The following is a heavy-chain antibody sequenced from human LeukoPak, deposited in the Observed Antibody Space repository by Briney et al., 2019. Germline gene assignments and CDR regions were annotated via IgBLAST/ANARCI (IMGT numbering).Heavy chain of an antibody. D-gene: IGHD6-13*01. J-gene: IGHJ3*02. Sequence: KPSETLSLTCTVSGGSINSNRYYWGWIRQPPGRGLEWIACIYYNGRTYYNPSLKSRVTISVDTSKNQFSLKLSSVTAADTAVYYCAREASSSSWYRYDAFDIWGQGTMVTVSS. CDR3: AREASSSSWYRYDAFDI. CDR2: IYYNGRT. CDR1: GGSINSNRYY. V-gene: IGHV4-39*07.